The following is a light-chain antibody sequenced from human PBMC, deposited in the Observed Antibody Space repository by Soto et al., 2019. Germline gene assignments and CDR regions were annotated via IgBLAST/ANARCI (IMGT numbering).Light chain of an antibody. CDR3: MQSTHLPPT. CDR1: QSLLHITGETF. J-gene: IGKJ5*01. Sequence: DVVMTQTPLSLSVAPGQPASISCKSSQSLLHITGETFLFWYLQKPGQSPQLLIYQVSTRLSGVPDRFSGSGSGTDFTLESSRVKTYDVGIYYFMQSTHLPPTFGQGTRLVIE. V-gene: IGKV2-29*03. CDR2: QVS.